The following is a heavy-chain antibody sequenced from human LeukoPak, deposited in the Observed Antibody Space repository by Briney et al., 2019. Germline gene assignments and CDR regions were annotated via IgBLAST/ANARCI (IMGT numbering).Heavy chain of an antibody. D-gene: IGHD3-22*01. CDR3: ARDPLRDSSGYYYWDY. CDR2: ISHDGSNG. Sequence: GGSLRLSCAASGFTFSSYTIHWVRQAPGKGLEWVAVISHDGSNGYYADSVKGRFSISRDNSKNTLYLQMNSLRAEDTAVYYCARDPLRDSSGYYYWDYWGQGTLVTVSS. CDR1: GFTFSSYT. J-gene: IGHJ4*02. V-gene: IGHV3-30*04.